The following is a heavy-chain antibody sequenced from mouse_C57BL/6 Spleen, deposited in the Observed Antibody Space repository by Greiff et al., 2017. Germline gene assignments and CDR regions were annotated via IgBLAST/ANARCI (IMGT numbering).Heavy chain of an antibody. CDR2: ISYDGSN. D-gene: IGHD1-1*01. V-gene: IGHV3-6*01. CDR1: GYSITSGYY. Sequence: EVQRVESGPGLVKPSQSLSLTCSVTGYSITSGYYWNWIRQFPGNKLEWMGYISYDGSNNYNPSLKNRISITRDTSKNQFFLKLNSVTTEDTATYYCAREGWIYYYGSRDYWGQGTTLTVSS. CDR3: AREGWIYYYGSRDY. J-gene: IGHJ2*01.